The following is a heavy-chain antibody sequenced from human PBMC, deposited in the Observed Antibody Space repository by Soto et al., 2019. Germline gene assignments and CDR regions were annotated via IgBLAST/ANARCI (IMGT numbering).Heavy chain of an antibody. CDR1: GFTFSSYA. CDR3: ALNPDYYDSSGPIDY. V-gene: IGHV3-23*01. J-gene: IGHJ4*02. CDR2: ISGSGGST. D-gene: IGHD3-22*01. Sequence: GGSMRLSCAASGFTFSSYAMSWVRQAPGKGLEWVSAISGSGGSTYYADSVKGRFTISRDNSKNTLYLQMNSLRAEDTAVYYCALNPDYYDSSGPIDYWGQGTLVTVSS.